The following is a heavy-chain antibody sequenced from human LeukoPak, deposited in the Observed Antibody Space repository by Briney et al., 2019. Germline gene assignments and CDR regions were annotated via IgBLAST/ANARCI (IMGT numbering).Heavy chain of an antibody. CDR2: IIPIFGTA. D-gene: IGHD2-15*01. V-gene: IGHV1-69*06. J-gene: IGHJ3*02. CDR1: GGTFSSYA. Sequence: ASVKVSCKASGGTFSSYAISWVRQAPGQGLEWMGGIIPIFGTANYALKFQGRVTITADKSTSTAYMELSSLRSEDTAVCYCARRIIGYCSGGSCYLGAFDIWGQGTMVTVSS. CDR3: ARRIIGYCSGGSCYLGAFDI.